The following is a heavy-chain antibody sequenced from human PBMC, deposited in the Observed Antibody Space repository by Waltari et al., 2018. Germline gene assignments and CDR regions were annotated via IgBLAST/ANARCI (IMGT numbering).Heavy chain of an antibody. V-gene: IGHV4-39*07. CDR3: ARVYSSSWYCYFDY. CDR2: IYYSGST. J-gene: IGHJ4*02. D-gene: IGHD6-13*01. CDR1: GGSISSSSYY. Sequence: QLQLQESGPGLVKPSETLSLTCTVSGGSISSSSYYWGWIRPPPGKGLEWIGSIYYSGSTYYNPSLKSRVTISVDTSKNQFSLKLSSVTAADTAVYYCARVYSSSWYCYFDYWGQGTLVTVSS.